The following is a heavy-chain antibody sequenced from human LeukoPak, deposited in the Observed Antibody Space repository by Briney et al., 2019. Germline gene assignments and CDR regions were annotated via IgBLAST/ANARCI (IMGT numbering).Heavy chain of an antibody. Sequence: SETLSLSCTVSSGSINSYYWGWVRQPPGKGLEWIGRIYTTGATQYNPSLKSRVTMSIDTSTNQFSLNLRSMTAADTAVYYCGRQGYTASYYFLDFWSQASLVAVS. CDR3: GRQGYTASYYFLDF. CDR2: IYTTGAT. V-gene: IGHV4-4*07. D-gene: IGHD1-26*01. CDR1: SGSINSYY. J-gene: IGHJ4*02.